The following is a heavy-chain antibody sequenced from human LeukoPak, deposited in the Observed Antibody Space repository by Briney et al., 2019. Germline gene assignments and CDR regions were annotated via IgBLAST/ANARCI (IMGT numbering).Heavy chain of an antibody. CDR3: AKGKGTSAYYYSDS. J-gene: IGHJ4*02. Sequence: GSLRLSCAASGFTFSYSALNWVRQAPGKGLEWVSALSGSGGATYYADSVKGRFSISRDNSKTTLYLQMNSLRAEDTALYYCAKGKGTSAYYYSDSWGQGTLVTVSS. CDR1: GFTFSYSA. V-gene: IGHV3-23*01. D-gene: IGHD6-25*01. CDR2: LSGSGGAT.